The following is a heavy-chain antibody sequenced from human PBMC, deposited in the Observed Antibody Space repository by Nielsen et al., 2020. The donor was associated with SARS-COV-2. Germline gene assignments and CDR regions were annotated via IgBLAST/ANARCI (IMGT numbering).Heavy chain of an antibody. CDR1: GFTVSSNY. CDR3: ARDSDDYGMDV. Sequence: GESLKISCAASGFTVSSNYMSWVRQAPGKGLEWVSVIYSGGSTYYADSVKGRFTISRDNSKNTLYLQMNSLRAEDTAVYYCARDSDDYGMDVWGQGTTVTVSS. J-gene: IGHJ6*02. V-gene: IGHV3-53*01. CDR2: IYSGGST.